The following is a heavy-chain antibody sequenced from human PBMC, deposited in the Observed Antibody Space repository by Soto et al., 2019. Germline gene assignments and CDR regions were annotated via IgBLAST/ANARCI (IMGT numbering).Heavy chain of an antibody. Sequence: QVQLVQSGAEVKKPGASVKVSCKASGYPFTSYYMHWVRQAPGQGLGGMGIINPSGGSTSYAQKFQGRVTMTRDTSTSTVYMELSSLRSEDTAVYYCARAKSDSNYVDGMDVWGQGTTVTVSS. CDR1: GYPFTSYY. J-gene: IGHJ6*02. D-gene: IGHD4-4*01. CDR2: INPSGGST. V-gene: IGHV1-46*01. CDR3: ARAKSDSNYVDGMDV.